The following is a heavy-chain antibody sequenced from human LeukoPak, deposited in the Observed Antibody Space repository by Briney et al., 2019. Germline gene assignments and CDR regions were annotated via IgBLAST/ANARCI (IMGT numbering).Heavy chain of an antibody. Sequence: SETLSLTCTVSGGSISTSGYYWSWIRQPPGKGLEWIGYIYYSGSTYYNPSLKSRVTISVDTSKNQFSLKLSSVTAADTAVYYCAGDRYDRMSSWGQGTLVTVSS. J-gene: IGHJ5*02. CDR3: AGDRYDRMSS. CDR2: IYYSGST. V-gene: IGHV4-30-4*01. CDR1: GGSISTSGYY. D-gene: IGHD3-22*01.